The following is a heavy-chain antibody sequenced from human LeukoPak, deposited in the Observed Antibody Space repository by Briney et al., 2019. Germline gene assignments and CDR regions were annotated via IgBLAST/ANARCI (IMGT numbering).Heavy chain of an antibody. J-gene: IGHJ3*02. Sequence: GASVKVSCKASGYTFIAYYIHWVRQAPGQGLEWMARINPNNDATKYAQKFQGRVTMTRDTSISTAYMELSGLTSDDTVIYYCARDRYYDSSGSNPGERALEIWGQGTVVTVSS. CDR1: GYTFIAYY. D-gene: IGHD3-22*01. V-gene: IGHV1-2*05. CDR3: ARDRYYDSSGSNPGERALEI. CDR2: INPNNDAT.